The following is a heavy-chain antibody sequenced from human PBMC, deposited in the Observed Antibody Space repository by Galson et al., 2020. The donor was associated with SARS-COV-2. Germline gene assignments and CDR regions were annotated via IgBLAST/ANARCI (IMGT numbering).Heavy chain of an antibody. D-gene: IGHD3-3*01. V-gene: IGHV4-31*03. Sequence: SETLSLTCTVSGGSISSGGYYWSWIRQHPGKGLEWIGYTYYSGSTYYNPSLKSRVTISVDTSKNQFSLKLSSVTAADTAVYYCARGRVAPWYFDLWGRGTLVTVSS. J-gene: IGHJ2*01. CDR2: TYYSGST. CDR3: ARGRVAPWYFDL. CDR1: GGSISSGGYY.